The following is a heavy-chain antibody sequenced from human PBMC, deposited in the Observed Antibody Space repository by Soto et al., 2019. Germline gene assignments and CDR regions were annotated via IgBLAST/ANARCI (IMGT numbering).Heavy chain of an antibody. J-gene: IGHJ4*02. CDR3: ARHAYCGGDCYTFDY. D-gene: IGHD2-21*01. Sequence: SETLSLTCTVSGGSISSYYWSWIRQPPGKGLEWIGYIYYSGSTNYNPSLKSRVTISVDTSKNQFSLKLSSVTAADTAVYYCARHAYCGGDCYTFDYWGQGTLVPVSS. V-gene: IGHV4-59*08. CDR1: GGSISSYY. CDR2: IYYSGST.